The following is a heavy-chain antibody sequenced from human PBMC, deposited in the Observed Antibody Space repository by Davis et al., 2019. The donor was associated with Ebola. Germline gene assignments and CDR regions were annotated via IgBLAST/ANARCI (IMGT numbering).Heavy chain of an antibody. CDR1: GYTFTNYA. CDR2: INTKTGNP. D-gene: IGHD1-26*01. J-gene: IGHJ6*02. Sequence: ASVKVSCKASGYTFTNYAMNWVRQAPGQGLEWMGWINTKTGNPTYAQGFTGRFVFSLDTSVSTAYLQISSLKAEDTAVYYCAREGSGSRYYYYGMDVWGQGTTVTVSS. CDR3: AREGSGSRYYYYGMDV. V-gene: IGHV7-4-1*02.